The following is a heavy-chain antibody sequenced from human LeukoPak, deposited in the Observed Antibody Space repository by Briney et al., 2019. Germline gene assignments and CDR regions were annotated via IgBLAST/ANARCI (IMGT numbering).Heavy chain of an antibody. CDR3: TRQLAAAGHFDY. CDR2: IYYSGSP. Sequence: PSETLSLTCTVSGGSISSSIYYWGWIRQPPGKGLEWIGRIYYSGSPYYNPSLKSRVTISVDTSKNQFSLKLSSVTAADTAVYYCTRQLAAAGHFDYWGQRSLVTVSS. D-gene: IGHD6-13*01. V-gene: IGHV4-39*01. J-gene: IGHJ4*02. CDR1: GGSISSSIYY.